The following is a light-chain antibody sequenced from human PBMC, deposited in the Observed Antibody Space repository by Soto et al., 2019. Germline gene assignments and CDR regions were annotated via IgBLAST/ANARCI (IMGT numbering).Light chain of an antibody. J-gene: IGKJ2*01. V-gene: IGKV1-39*01. CDR2: AAS. Sequence: DIQVTQSPSSLSASVGDRVTITCRASQTISIYLNWYQQKPGKAPRLLIYAASNLQSGVPSRFSGSGSGTDFTLTISSLQPEDFATYYCQQSHTTPRTFGQGTKLEIK. CDR1: QTISIY. CDR3: QQSHTTPRT.